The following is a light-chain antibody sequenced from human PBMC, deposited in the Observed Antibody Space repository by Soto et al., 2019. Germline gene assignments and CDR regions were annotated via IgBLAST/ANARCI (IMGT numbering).Light chain of an antibody. J-gene: IGLJ1*01. Sequence: QSVLTQPPSASGSPGQSVTISCTGTSSDVGGYKYVSWYLQHPGKVPKLMIYEVSKRPSGVPDRFSGSKSGNTASLTVSGLQADDEADYYCSSYAGSNTDYVFGTGTKLTVL. CDR3: SSYAGSNTDYV. CDR1: SSDVGGYKY. CDR2: EVS. V-gene: IGLV2-8*01.